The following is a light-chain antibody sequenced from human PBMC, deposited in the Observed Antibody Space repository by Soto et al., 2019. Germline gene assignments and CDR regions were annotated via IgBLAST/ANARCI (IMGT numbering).Light chain of an antibody. J-gene: IGKJ5*01. CDR1: QSILSTFNNKNQ. CDR2: WAS. Sequence: DIVMTQSPDSLAVSLGERATIRCESSQSILSTFNNKNQIAWYQQKPGQPPKLLIYWASTREFGVPDRFSGSGSGTDFTLTVSSVQAEDVATYFCQHYYTTPVTFGKGTRLEIK. V-gene: IGKV4-1*01. CDR3: QHYYTTPVT.